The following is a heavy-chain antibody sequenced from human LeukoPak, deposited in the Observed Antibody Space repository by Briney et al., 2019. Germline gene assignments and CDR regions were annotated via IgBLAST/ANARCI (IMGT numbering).Heavy chain of an antibody. CDR3: ARCRNTYYYGSGSYYTPSKYFDY. CDR1: GGSFSGYY. CDR2: INHSGST. J-gene: IGHJ4*02. V-gene: IGHV4-34*01. D-gene: IGHD3-10*01. Sequence: SETLSLTCAVYGGSFSGYYWSWIRQPPGKGLEWIGEINHSGSTNYNPSLKSRVTISVDTSKNQFSLKLSSVTAADTAVYYCARCRNTYYYGSGSYYTPSKYFDYWGQGTLVTVSS.